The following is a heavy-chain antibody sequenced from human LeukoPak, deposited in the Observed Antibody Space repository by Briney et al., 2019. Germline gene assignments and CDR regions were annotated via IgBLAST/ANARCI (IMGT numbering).Heavy chain of an antibody. J-gene: IGHJ6*03. CDR1: GFTFSSYA. D-gene: IGHD4-17*01. CDR2: MSYDGSNE. V-gene: IGHV3-30*04. CDR3: ARDLYGDQKYFYYMDV. Sequence: QSGGSLRLSCTASGFTFSSYALHRVRQAPGKGLEWVALMSYDGSNEYYADSVKGRFTISRDNSKNTLYLQMNSLRVEDTAVYYCARDLYGDQKYFYYMDVWGRGTTVTVSS.